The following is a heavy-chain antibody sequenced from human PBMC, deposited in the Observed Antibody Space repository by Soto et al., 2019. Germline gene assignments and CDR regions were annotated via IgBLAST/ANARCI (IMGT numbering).Heavy chain of an antibody. D-gene: IGHD5-18*01. J-gene: IGHJ3*02. V-gene: IGHV3-23*01. CDR3: AKDRGYSYGWAKSDAFDI. CDR1: GFTFSNNA. CDR2: ISGSGGNT. Sequence: GGSLRLSCAASGFTFSNNAMSWVRQAPGKGLEWVSSISGSGGNTYYAESVKGRFTISRDNSKNILYVQIKTLRAEDTAVYYCAKDRGYSYGWAKSDAFDIWGQGTMVTVSS.